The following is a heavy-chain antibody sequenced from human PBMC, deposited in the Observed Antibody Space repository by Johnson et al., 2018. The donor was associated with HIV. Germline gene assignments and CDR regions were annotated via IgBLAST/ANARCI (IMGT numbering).Heavy chain of an antibody. Sequence: VQLVESGGGVVRPGGSLRLSCVASGFTFDDYGMSWVRQAPGKGLEWVSGINWNGGSTGYADSVKGRFTISRDNAKNSLYLQMNSLRAEDTAVYYCARPFRIAAYGGSDAFDIWGQGTMVTVSS. CDR2: INWNGGST. CDR1: GFTFDDYG. J-gene: IGHJ3*02. V-gene: IGHV3-20*04. D-gene: IGHD6-13*01. CDR3: ARPFRIAAYGGSDAFDI.